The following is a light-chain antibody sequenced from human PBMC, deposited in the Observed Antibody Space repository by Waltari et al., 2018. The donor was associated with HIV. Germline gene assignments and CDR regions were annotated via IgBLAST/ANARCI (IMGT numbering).Light chain of an antibody. J-gene: IGKJ2*01. CDR2: GAS. CDR3: QQYGSSPYT. CDR1: PRVSSSY. Sequence: EIVLTQSPGTLSLSPGARATLSCRARPRVSSSYLAWYQQKPGQAPRLLIYGASSSATGIPDRFSGSGSGTDFTLTISRLEPEDFAVYYCQQYGSSPYTFGQGTKLEIK. V-gene: IGKV3-20*01.